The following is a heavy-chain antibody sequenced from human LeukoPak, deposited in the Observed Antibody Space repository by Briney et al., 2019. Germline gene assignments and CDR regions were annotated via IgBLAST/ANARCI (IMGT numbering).Heavy chain of an antibody. D-gene: IGHD5-12*01. J-gene: IGHJ4*02. CDR2: INHSGST. CDR1: GGSFSGYY. CDR3: ARGSGYRIFDY. Sequence: TSETLSLTCAVYGGSFSGYYWSWIRQPPGKGLEWIGEINHSGSTNYNPSLKSRVTISVDTSKNQFSLKLSSVTAADTAVYYCARGSGYRIFDYWGQGTLVTVSS. V-gene: IGHV4-34*01.